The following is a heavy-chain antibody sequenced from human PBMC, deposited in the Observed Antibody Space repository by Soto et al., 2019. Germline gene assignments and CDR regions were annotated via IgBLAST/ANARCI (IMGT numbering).Heavy chain of an antibody. D-gene: IGHD1-26*01. V-gene: IGHV3-23*04. CDR1: GFIFSNYV. Sequence: EVQLVDSGGGLVQPGGSLRLSCAASGFIFSNYVMSWVRQAPGKGLEWVSVISDSGGNSYYADSVKGRFTISRDNSKNTLYLQMNSLRAEDTAIYYCAKRPRALLTFDYWGQGTLVTVSS. J-gene: IGHJ4*02. CDR2: ISDSGGNS. CDR3: AKRPRALLTFDY.